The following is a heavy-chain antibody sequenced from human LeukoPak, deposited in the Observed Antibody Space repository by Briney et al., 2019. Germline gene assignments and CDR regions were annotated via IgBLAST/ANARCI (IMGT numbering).Heavy chain of an antibody. CDR2: IYSGGST. Sequence: GGSLRLSCAASGFTVSSNYMSWVRQAPGKGLEWASVIYSGGSTYYADSVKGRFTISRDNSKNTLYLQMNSLRAEDTAVYYCARDIAGGYYYMDVWGKGTTVTVSS. CDR3: ARDIAGGYYYMDV. V-gene: IGHV3-53*01. CDR1: GFTVSSNY. D-gene: IGHD6-13*01. J-gene: IGHJ6*03.